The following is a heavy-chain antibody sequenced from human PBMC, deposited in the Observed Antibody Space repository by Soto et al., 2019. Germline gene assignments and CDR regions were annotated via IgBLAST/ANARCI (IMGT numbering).Heavy chain of an antibody. V-gene: IGHV4-30-4*01. CDR3: ARGESYCSSTSCYTNWFDP. CDR1: GGSVSSGDYY. J-gene: IGHJ5*02. Sequence: SETLFLTCTVSGGSVSSGDYYWSWLRQPPGKGLEWIGYIYYSGSTYYNPSLKSRVTISVDTSKNQFSLKLSSVTAADTAVYYCARGESYCSSTSCYTNWFDPWGQGTLVTVSS. CDR2: IYYSGST. D-gene: IGHD2-2*02.